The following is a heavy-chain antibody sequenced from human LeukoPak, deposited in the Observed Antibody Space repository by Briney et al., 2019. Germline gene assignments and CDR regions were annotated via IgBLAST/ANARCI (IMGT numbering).Heavy chain of an antibody. D-gene: IGHD4-17*01. CDR3: ARVGDYGTYYYGMDV. J-gene: IGHJ6*02. V-gene: IGHV4-59*01. CDR2: TYYSGST. CDR1: GGSISNYY. Sequence: PSETLSLTCTVSGGSISNYYWSWIRQPPGKGLEWIGYTYYSGSTNYNPSLKSRVTISVDTAKNQFSLKLTSVTAADTAVYYCARVGDYGTYYYGMDVWGQGTTVTVSS.